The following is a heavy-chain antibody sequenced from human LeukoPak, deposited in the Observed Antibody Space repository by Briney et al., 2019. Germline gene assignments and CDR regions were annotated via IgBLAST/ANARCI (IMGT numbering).Heavy chain of an antibody. Sequence: SETLSLTCAVYGGSFSGYYWSWIRQPPGKGLEWIGEINHSGSTNYNPSLKSRVTISVDTSKNQFSLKLSSVTAADTAVYYCARHRRLSGCSGGSCYDFQGRYYYYMDVWGKGTTVTISS. CDR3: ARHRRLSGCSGGSCYDFQGRYYYYMDV. CDR2: INHSGST. CDR1: GGSFSGYY. D-gene: IGHD2-15*01. V-gene: IGHV4-34*01. J-gene: IGHJ6*03.